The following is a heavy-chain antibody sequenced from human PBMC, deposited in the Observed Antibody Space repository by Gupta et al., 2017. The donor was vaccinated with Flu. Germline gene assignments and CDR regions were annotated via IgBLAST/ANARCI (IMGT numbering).Heavy chain of an antibody. CDR2: TYYRSKWYN. V-gene: IGHV6-1*01. CDR1: GDSVASNSAA. Sequence: QVQLQPSGPGLVKPSQTLSLTCAISGDSVASNSAAWNWIRQSPSRGLEWLGRTYYRSKWYNDYAVSVKSRITINPDTSKNRFSLQLNSVTPEDTAVYYCASSGWQQMARGYYFDYWGQGTPVTVSS. J-gene: IGHJ4*02. CDR3: ASSGWQQMARGYYFDY. D-gene: IGHD6-13*01.